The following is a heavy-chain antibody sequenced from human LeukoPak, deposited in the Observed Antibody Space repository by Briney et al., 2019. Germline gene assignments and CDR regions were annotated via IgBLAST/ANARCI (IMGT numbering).Heavy chain of an antibody. V-gene: IGHV4-34*01. CDR1: GGSFSGYY. Sequence: PSETLSLTCAVYGGSFSGYYWSWIRQPPGKGLEWIGSIYYSGSTYYNPSLKSRVTISVDTSKNQFSLKLSSVTAADTAVYYCARPRYCSSTSCYPQGGWFDPWGQGTLVTVSS. D-gene: IGHD2-2*01. CDR3: ARPRYCSSTSCYPQGGWFDP. CDR2: IYYSGST. J-gene: IGHJ5*02.